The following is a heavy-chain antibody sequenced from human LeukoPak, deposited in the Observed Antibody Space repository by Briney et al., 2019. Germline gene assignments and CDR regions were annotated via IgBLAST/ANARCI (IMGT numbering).Heavy chain of an antibody. CDR2: MNPNSGNT. J-gene: IGHJ3*02. D-gene: IGHD5-18*01. Sequence: GSVKVSCKASGYTFTSYDINWVRQATGQGLEWMGWMNPNSGNTGYAQKFQGRVTMTRNTSISTAYMELSSLRSEDTAVYYCARGGQVVTALYAFDIWGQGTMVTVSS. CDR1: GYTFTSYD. V-gene: IGHV1-8*01. CDR3: ARGGQVVTALYAFDI.